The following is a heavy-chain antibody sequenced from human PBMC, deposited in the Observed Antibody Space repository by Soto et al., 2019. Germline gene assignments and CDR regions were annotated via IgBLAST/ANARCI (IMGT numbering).Heavy chain of an antibody. J-gene: IGHJ6*02. CDR1: GYSFTSYW. D-gene: IGHD6-19*01. CDR3: ARLYYSSGYYYSYGMDV. Sequence: GESLEISCKGSGYSFTSYWISWVRQMPGKGLEWMGRIDPSDSYTNYSPSFQGHVTISADKSISTAYLQWSSLKASETAMYYCARLYYSSGYYYSYGMDVWGQGTKVTVSS. V-gene: IGHV5-10-1*01. CDR2: IDPSDSYT.